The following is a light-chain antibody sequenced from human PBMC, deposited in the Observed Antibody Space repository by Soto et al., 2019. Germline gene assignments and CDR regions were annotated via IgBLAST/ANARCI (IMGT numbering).Light chain of an antibody. CDR3: SSYTSSNTLYL. CDR1: SSDVCDYNY. V-gene: IGLV2-14*03. CDR2: DVS. J-gene: IGLJ1*01. Sequence: QSALTQPASVSGSPGQSIAISCTGTSSDVCDYNYVSWYQQHPGKAPKLMIYDVSERPSGVSNRFSGSKSGNTASLTISGLQAEDEADYYCSSYTSSNTLYLFGTGTKLTVL.